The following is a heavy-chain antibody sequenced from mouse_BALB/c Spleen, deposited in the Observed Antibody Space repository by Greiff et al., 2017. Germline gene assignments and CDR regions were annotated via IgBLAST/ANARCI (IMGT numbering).Heavy chain of an antibody. CDR2: ISNGGGST. J-gene: IGHJ4*01. CDR3: ARQYGNYYAMDY. V-gene: IGHV5-12-2*01. D-gene: IGHD2-1*01. Sequence: EVKLVESGGGLVQPGGSLKLSCAASGFTFSSYTMSWVRQTPEKRLEWVAYISNGGGSTYYPDTVKGRFTISRDNAKNTLYLQMSSLKSEDTAMYYCARQYGNYYAMDYWGQGTSGTVSS. CDR1: GFTFSSYT.